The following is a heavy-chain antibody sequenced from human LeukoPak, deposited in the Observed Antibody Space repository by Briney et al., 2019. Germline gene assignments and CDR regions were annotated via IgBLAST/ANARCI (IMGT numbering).Heavy chain of an antibody. CDR3: ARNSGSPTYYFDY. V-gene: IGHV3-21*01. J-gene: IGHJ4*02. CDR1: GFTFSSHS. CDR2: ISSSSSYI. Sequence: PGGSLRLSCAASGFTFSSHSMIWVRQAPGKGLEWVSSISSSSSYIYYADSVKGRFTISRDNAKNSLYLQMNSLRGEDTAVYYCARNSGSPTYYFDYWGQGTLVTVSS. D-gene: IGHD1-26*01.